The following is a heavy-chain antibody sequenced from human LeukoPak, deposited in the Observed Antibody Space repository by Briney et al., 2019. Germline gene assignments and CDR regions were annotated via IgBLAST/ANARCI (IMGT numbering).Heavy chain of an antibody. V-gene: IGHV3-9*01. J-gene: IGHJ6*02. CDR1: GFTFDDYA. D-gene: IGHD5-12*01. CDR3: AKDSGYSDYYGMDV. CDR2: ISWSSGSI. Sequence: GGSLRLSCAASGFTFDDYAMHWVRPAPAKGLAGVSGISWSSGSIGYADSVNGRLTISRHNAKNSLYLQNDRLEGEGTALYYRAKDSGYSDYYGMDVWGQGTTVTVSS.